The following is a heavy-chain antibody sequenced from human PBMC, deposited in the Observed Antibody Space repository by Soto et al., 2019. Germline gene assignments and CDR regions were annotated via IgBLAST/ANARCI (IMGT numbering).Heavy chain of an antibody. J-gene: IGHJ6*02. Sequence: GGSLRLSCAVSGFTLSMYSMTWVRQAPGKGLELVAKIPQEGSDGHYVDSVKGRFTISRDNAKNSVYLQMNSLRAEDTAVYYCARDQLILPAHDFFYGSDVWGQGAKVTVSS. CDR3: ARDQLILPAHDFFYGSDV. V-gene: IGHV3-7*03. CDR1: GFTLSMYS. CDR2: IPQEGSDG. D-gene: IGHD2-21*02.